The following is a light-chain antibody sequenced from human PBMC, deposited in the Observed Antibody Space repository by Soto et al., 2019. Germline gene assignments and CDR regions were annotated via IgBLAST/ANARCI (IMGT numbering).Light chain of an antibody. Sequence: QSVLTQPASVSGSPGQSITISCTGTSTDVGGYSFVSWYQQHPGKAPKLMIYDVSNRPSGVSNRFSGSKSGNTASLTISGLQAEDEADYYCSSYTSSSTPPGVFGGGTKLTVL. V-gene: IGLV2-14*01. J-gene: IGLJ2*01. CDR3: SSYTSSSTPPGV. CDR1: STDVGGYSF. CDR2: DVS.